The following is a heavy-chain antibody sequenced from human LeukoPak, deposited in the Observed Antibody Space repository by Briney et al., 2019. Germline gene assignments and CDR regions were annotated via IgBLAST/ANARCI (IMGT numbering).Heavy chain of an antibody. D-gene: IGHD6-19*01. CDR1: GYTLTELS. J-gene: IGHJ3*02. CDR2: FDPEDGET. V-gene: IGHV1-24*01. Sequence: GASVKVSCKVSGYTLTELSMHWVRQAPGKGLEWMGGFDPEDGETIYAQKFQGRVTMTEDTSTDTAYMELSSLSSEDTAMYYCVNEHSGWHAFDIWGQGTMVTVSS. CDR3: VNEHSGWHAFDI.